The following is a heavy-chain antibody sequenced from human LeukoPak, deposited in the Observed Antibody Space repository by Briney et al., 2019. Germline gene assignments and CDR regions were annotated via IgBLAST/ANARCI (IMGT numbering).Heavy chain of an antibody. J-gene: IGHJ4*02. CDR1: GFTFSSYA. D-gene: IGHD3-10*01. CDR3: AKDRNYYGSGSSNY. V-gene: IGHV3-23*01. Sequence: GESLRLSCAASGFTFSSYAMSWVRQAPGKGLEWVSTIGGSGGSTYYADSVKGRFTISRDNSKNTLYLQMNSLRAEDTAVYYCAKDRNYYGSGSSNYWGRGTLVTVSP. CDR2: IGGSGGST.